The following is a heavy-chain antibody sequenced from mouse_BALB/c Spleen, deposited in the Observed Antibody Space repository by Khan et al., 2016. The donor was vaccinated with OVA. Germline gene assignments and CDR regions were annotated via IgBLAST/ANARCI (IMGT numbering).Heavy chain of an antibody. Sequence: KLEESGPGLVKPSQSLSLTCTVTGYSITSDYAWNWIRQFPGHKLEWMGYISYSGSTNYNPSLKSRISITRDTSKNQFFLQLNSVTTEDTATYYCARDGSRYYYAMDYWGQGTSVTVSS. V-gene: IGHV3-2*02. CDR2: ISYSGST. D-gene: IGHD2-3*01. CDR1: GYSITSDYA. J-gene: IGHJ4*01. CDR3: ARDGSRYYYAMDY.